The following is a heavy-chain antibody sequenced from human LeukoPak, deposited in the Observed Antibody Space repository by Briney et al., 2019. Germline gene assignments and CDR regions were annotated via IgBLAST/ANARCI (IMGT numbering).Heavy chain of an antibody. CDR1: GYTFTSYG. CDR2: ISAYNGNT. J-gene: IGHJ3*02. D-gene: IGHD7-27*01. V-gene: IGHV1-18*01. CDR3: ARTMGIKHYDAFDI. Sequence: ASVKVSCKASGYTFTSYGISWVRQAPGQGLEWMGWISAYNGNTNYAQKPQGRVTMTTDTSTSTAYMELRSLRSDDTAVYYCARTMGIKHYDAFDIWGQGTMVTVSS.